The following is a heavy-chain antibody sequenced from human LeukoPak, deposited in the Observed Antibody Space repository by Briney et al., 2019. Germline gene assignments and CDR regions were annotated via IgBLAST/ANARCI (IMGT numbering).Heavy chain of an antibody. CDR1: GYIFSIYW. CDR2: IYPGDSDT. J-gene: IGHJ3*01. CDR3: ARRVGANDAFDF. V-gene: IGHV5-51*01. D-gene: IGHD1-26*01. Sequence: GESLKISCKGSGYIFSIYWIAWVRQMPGKGLEWLGIIYPGDSDTRYSPSFQGQVTVSVDNPINTAYLQWSSLKASDTAIYYCARRVGANDAFDFWGQGTMVNVFS.